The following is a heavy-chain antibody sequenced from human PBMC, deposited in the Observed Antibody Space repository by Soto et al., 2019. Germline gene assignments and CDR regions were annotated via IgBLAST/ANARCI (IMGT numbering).Heavy chain of an antibody. CDR2: IKSKTDGGTT. CDR3: TTLGYCSSSSCYRGSYFDY. Sequence: ESGGGLVKPGGSLRLSCAASGFTFSNAWMTWVRQAPGKGLEWVGRIKSKTDGGTTDYAAPVKGRFTISRDESRNTLYLQMNSLKTEDTAVYYCTTLGYCSSSSCYRGSYFDYWGQGTLVTVSS. CDR1: GFTFSNAW. J-gene: IGHJ4*02. V-gene: IGHV3-15*01. D-gene: IGHD2-2*02.